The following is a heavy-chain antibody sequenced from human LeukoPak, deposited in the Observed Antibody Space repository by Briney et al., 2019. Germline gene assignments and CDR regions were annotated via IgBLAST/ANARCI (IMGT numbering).Heavy chain of an antibody. V-gene: IGHV4-59*01. Sequence: SETLSLTCTVSGGSISGYYWSWIRQPPGEGLEWIGYVSYSGSTNYNPSLKSRVTISVDTSKNQVSLKLRSVTAAGTALYYCARWNSYDSSGYYYAFDYWGQGTLVTVSS. CDR3: ARWNSYDSSGYYYAFDY. CDR1: GGSISGYY. CDR2: VSYSGST. D-gene: IGHD3-22*01. J-gene: IGHJ4*02.